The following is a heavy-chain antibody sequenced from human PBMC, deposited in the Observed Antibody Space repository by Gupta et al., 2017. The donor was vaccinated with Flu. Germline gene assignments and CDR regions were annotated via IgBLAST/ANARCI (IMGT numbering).Heavy chain of an antibody. J-gene: IGHJ6*02. V-gene: IGHV3-23*01. CDR1: GFTFGPYA. CDR2: IRGSGGGA. D-gene: IGHD4-4*01. Sequence: EVQLLESGGGLVQPGGSLRPSWAASGFTFGPYAMYWLRPAPGKGLEWVSAIRGSGGGAYYADSVKGRFTISRDSSKNTLYLQMNSLRAEDTAVYYCAKALKAYNNPQGGMDVWGQGTTVTVSS. CDR3: AKALKAYNNPQGGMDV.